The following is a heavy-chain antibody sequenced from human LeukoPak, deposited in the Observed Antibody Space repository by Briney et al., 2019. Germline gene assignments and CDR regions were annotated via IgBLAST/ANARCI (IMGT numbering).Heavy chain of an antibody. V-gene: IGHV3-74*01. CDR2: INIDGSNT. CDR3: ARALGGRSMGL. CDR1: GFTLSTYW. D-gene: IGHD1-26*01. J-gene: IGHJ6*02. Sequence: PGGSLRLSCAASGFTLSTYWMNWVRQAPGRGLVWVSRINIDGSNTDYADSVRGRFTISRDNAKNTLNLQMNSLRAEDTAVYYCARALGGRSMGLWGQGTTVTVS.